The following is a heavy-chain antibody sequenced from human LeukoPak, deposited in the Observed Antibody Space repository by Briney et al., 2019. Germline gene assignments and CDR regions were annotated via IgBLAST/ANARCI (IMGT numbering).Heavy chain of an antibody. CDR2: INSDGTGT. D-gene: IGHD3-10*01. J-gene: IGHJ4*02. CDR1: GFTFTSYW. CDR3: ASDNAAGIHDGLFLDS. Sequence: GGSLRLSCAASGFTFTSYWMHWVRQAPGKGLVWVSRINSDGTGTNYADSVKGRFTISRDNAKNTLYLQMNSLRAEDTAVYYCASDNAAGIHDGLFLDSWGQGTLVTVSS. V-gene: IGHV3-74*01.